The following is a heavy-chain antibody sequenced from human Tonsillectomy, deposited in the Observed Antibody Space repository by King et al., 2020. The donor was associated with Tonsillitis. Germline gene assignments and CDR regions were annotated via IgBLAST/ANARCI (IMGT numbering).Heavy chain of an antibody. CDR3: AKDGDPYYYGSGSYFGY. CDR2: ISNDGSNK. Sequence: VQLVESGGGVVQPGRSLRLSCAASGFTFSSYGMHWVRQAPGKGLGWVAVISNDGSNKYYADSVKGRFTISRDNSKNTLYLQMNRLRAEDTAVYYCAKDGDPYYYGSGSYFGYWGQGTLVTVSS. D-gene: IGHD3-10*01. V-gene: IGHV3-30*18. CDR1: GFTFSSYG. J-gene: IGHJ4*02.